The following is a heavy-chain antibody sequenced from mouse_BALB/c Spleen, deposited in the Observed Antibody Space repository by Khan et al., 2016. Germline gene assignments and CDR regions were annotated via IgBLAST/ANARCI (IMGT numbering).Heavy chain of an antibody. Sequence: EVKLLESGGGLVQPGGSLKLSCAASGFDFFLYFMSWVRQAPGNGLEWIGEINPDSSTINYTPSLKDKFIISRDNAKNTLYMQMRKVRSEDTALYDCASTFWYFDVWGAGTTVTVSS. J-gene: IGHJ1*01. CDR2: INPDSSTI. CDR3: ASTFWYFDV. CDR1: GFDFFLYF. V-gene: IGHV4-1*02.